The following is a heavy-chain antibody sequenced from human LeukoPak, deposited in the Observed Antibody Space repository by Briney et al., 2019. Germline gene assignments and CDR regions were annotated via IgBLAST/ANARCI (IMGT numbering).Heavy chain of an antibody. V-gene: IGHV4-59*01. CDR1: GGSISSYY. CDR2: IYYGGST. Sequence: SETLSLTCAVSGGSISSYYMSWIRQAPGKGLEWLGYIYYGGSTNYNPSLKGRVTISIDTSKNQFSLKLSSVTAADTAVYYCARGVRKYYDSSGSTAGAFDIWGQGTMATVSS. J-gene: IGHJ3*02. CDR3: ARGVRKYYDSSGSTAGAFDI. D-gene: IGHD3-22*01.